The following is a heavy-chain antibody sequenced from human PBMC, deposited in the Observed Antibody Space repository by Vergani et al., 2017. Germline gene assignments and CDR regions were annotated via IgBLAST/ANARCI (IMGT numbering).Heavy chain of an antibody. CDR2: ITSTGGTT. D-gene: IGHD3-22*01. V-gene: IGHV3-23*01. Sequence: EVQLLESGGGLVQPGGSLRLSCVASGFTFSNHAMSWVRQAPGKGLEWVSAITSTGGTTYYADSVKGRFTISRDNSKNTLYLQMNSLRAEDTAVYYCARDEGYYDSSGYYGAFDIWGQGTMVTVSS. CDR3: ARDEGYYDSSGYYGAFDI. J-gene: IGHJ3*02. CDR1: GFTFSNHA.